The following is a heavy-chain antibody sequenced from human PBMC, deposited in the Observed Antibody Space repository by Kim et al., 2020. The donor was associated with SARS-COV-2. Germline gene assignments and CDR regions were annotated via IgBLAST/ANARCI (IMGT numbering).Heavy chain of an antibody. Sequence: SETLSLTCAVYGGSFSGYYWSWIRQPPGKGLEWIGEINHSGSTNYNPSLKSRVTISVDTSKNQFSLKLSSVTAADTAVYYCARSRGEKTVPRVVVPAAIVVGFGRTRPRLFGDAFDIWGQGTMVTVSS. J-gene: IGHJ3*02. CDR1: GGSFSGYY. D-gene: IGHD2-2*02. V-gene: IGHV4-34*01. CDR3: ARSRGEKTVPRVVVPAAIVVGFGRTRPRLFGDAFDI. CDR2: INHSGST.